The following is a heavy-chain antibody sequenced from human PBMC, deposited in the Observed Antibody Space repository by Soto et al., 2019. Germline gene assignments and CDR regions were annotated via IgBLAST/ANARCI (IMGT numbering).Heavy chain of an antibody. CDR2: IWYDGSNK. V-gene: IGHV3-33*01. Sequence: GGSLRLSCAASGFTFSSYGMHWVRQAPGKGLEWVAVIWYDGSNKYYADSVKGRFTISRDNSKNTLYLQMNSLRAEDTAVYYCAREITMVRGVPHPPAYWGQGTLVTVSS. D-gene: IGHD3-10*01. J-gene: IGHJ4*02. CDR3: AREITMVRGVPHPPAY. CDR1: GFTFSSYG.